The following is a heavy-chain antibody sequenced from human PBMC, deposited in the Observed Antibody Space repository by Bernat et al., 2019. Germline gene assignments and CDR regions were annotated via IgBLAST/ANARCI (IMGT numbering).Heavy chain of an antibody. Sequence: QVQLVESGVGLVKPGGSLRLSCAASGFTFSDYYMSWIRQAPGKGLEWVSYISSSSSYTNYADSVKGRFTISRDNAKNSLYLQMNSLRAEDTAVYYCARGWYYDSSGYPLVDVWGQGTTVTVSS. D-gene: IGHD3-22*01. CDR2: ISSSSSYT. V-gene: IGHV3-11*05. CDR1: GFTFSDYY. J-gene: IGHJ6*02. CDR3: ARGWYYDSSGYPLVDV.